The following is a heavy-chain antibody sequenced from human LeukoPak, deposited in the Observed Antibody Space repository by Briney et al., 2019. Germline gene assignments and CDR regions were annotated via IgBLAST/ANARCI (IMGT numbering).Heavy chain of an antibody. J-gene: IGHJ4*02. D-gene: IGHD5-12*01. CDR2: IKQDGGET. V-gene: IGHV3-7*03. CDR1: GFTFSSYW. CDR3: ARGRYSGTTYYFDY. Sequence: LPGGSLRLSCAASGFTFSSYWMSWVRQAPGKGPEWVANIKQDGGETYYVDSVKGRFTISRDNAKNSLYLQMNSLRAEDTAMYYCARGRYSGTTYYFDYWGQGTLVTVSS.